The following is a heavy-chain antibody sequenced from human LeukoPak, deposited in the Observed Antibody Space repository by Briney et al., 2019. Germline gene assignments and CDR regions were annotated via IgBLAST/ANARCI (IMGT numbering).Heavy chain of an antibody. CDR1: GFTFSSYW. D-gene: IGHD4-17*01. CDR2: INSDGSDT. V-gene: IGHV3-74*01. J-gene: IGHJ4*02. Sequence: PGGSLRLSCGASGFTFSSYWMHWVRQAPGEGLVWVSRINSDGSDTIYADSVKGRFTISRDNAKNTLYLQMYSLRAEDTALYYCAREDYDHGDYYFDYWGQGTLVTVSS. CDR3: AREDYDHGDYYFDY.